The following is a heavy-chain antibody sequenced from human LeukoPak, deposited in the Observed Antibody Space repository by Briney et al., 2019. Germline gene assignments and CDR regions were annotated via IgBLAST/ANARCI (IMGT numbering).Heavy chain of an antibody. V-gene: IGHV1-2*06. CDR3: ARVGLSYYGMDV. J-gene: IGHJ6*02. CDR2: INPNSGGT. CDR1: GYTFTGYY. Sequence: ASVKVSCKASGYTFTGYYMHWVRQAPGQGLEWMGRINPNSGGTNYAQKFQGRVTMTRDTSISTAYMELSRQRSDDTAVYYCARVGLSYYGMDVWGQGTTVTVSS. D-gene: IGHD3-10*01.